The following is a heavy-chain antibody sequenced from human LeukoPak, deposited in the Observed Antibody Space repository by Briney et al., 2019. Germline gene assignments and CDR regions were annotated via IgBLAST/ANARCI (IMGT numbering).Heavy chain of an antibody. V-gene: IGHV3-23*01. CDR1: GFTFNTYA. CDR3: AKDPYCSLGSCYSDY. D-gene: IGHD2-15*01. J-gene: IGHJ4*02. Sequence: GGSLRLSCAASGFTFNTYAVSWVRQAPGKGLEWVSGISGSATSTYYADSVKGRFTISRDNSKNTLYLQMNTLRAEDTAVYYCAKDPYCSLGSCYSDYWGQGTLVTVSS. CDR2: ISGSATST.